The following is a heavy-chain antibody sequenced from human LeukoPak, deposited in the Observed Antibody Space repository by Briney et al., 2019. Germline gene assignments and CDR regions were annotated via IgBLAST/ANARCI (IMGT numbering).Heavy chain of an antibody. D-gene: IGHD2-2*01. J-gene: IGHJ6*02. CDR1: GFTFSSYV. CDR2: ISYDGSNK. CDR3: AKGPDIVVVHYGMDV. Sequence: PGGSLRLSCAASGFTFSSYVMHWVRQAPGKGLEWVAVISYDGSNKYYADSVKGRFTISRDNSKNTLYLQMNSLRAEDTAVYYCAKGPDIVVVHYGMDVWGQGTTVTVSS. V-gene: IGHV3-30*18.